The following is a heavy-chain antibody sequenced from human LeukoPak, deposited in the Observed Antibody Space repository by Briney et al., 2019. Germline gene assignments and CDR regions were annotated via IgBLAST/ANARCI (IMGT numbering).Heavy chain of an antibody. J-gene: IGHJ4*02. CDR1: GGSISSYY. Sequence: PSETLSLTCTVSGGSISSYYWSWIRQPPGKGLEWIGYIYYSGSTNYNPSLKSRVTISVDTSKNQFSLKLSSVTAADTAVYYCASSPIYSSSWYYFDYWGQGTLVTVSS. D-gene: IGHD6-13*01. CDR3: ASSPIYSSSWYYFDY. V-gene: IGHV4-59*01. CDR2: IYYSGST.